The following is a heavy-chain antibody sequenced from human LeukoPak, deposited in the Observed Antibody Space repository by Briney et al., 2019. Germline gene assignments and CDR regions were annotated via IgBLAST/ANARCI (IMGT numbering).Heavy chain of an antibody. CDR1: GGSFSGYY. D-gene: IGHD6-13*01. J-gene: IGHJ4*02. CDR3: ARETGYSTV. Sequence: SETLSLTCAVYGGSFSGYYWSWIRQPPGKGLEWIGEINHSGSTNYNPSLKSRVTISVVTSKNQFSLKLSSVTAADTAVYYCARETGYSTVWGQGTLVTVSS. V-gene: IGHV4-34*01. CDR2: INHSGST.